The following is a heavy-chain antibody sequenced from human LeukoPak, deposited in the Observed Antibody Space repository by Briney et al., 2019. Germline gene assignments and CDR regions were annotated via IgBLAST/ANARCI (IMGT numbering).Heavy chain of an antibody. CDR1: GGSISSYY. CDR2: IYYSGST. CDR3: ARGRVAGDKLYDY. D-gene: IGHD6-19*01. V-gene: IGHV4-59*12. J-gene: IGHJ4*02. Sequence: PSETLSLTCTVSGGSISSYYWSWIRQPPGKGLEWIGYIYYSGSTNYNPSLKSRVTISVDTSKNQFSLKLSSVTAADTAVYYCARGRVAGDKLYDYWGQGTLVTVSS.